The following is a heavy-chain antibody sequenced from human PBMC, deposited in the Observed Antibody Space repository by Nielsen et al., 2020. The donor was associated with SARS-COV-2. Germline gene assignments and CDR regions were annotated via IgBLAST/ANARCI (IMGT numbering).Heavy chain of an antibody. CDR2: ISYDESNK. Sequence: GGSLRLSCAASGFTFSSYAMHWVRQAPGKGLEWVAVISYDESNKYYADSVKGRFTISRDNSKNTLYLQMNSLRAEDTAVYYCAREDSSSFDYWGQGTLVTVSS. V-gene: IGHV3-30-3*01. CDR1: GFTFSSYA. D-gene: IGHD6-13*01. J-gene: IGHJ4*02. CDR3: AREDSSSFDY.